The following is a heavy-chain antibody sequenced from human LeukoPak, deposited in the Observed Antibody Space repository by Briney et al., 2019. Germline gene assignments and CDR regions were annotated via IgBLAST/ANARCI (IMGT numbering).Heavy chain of an antibody. Sequence: PSETLSLTCSVSGGSLSSGGYYWGWIRQPPGRGLEWIGSLYYSGNTYYNPSLKSRVTISVDTSKNQFSLKLSSVTAADTAVYYCARVVRSSTWDHYYYYYMDVWGKGTTVTVSS. CDR1: GGSLSSGGYY. J-gene: IGHJ6*03. D-gene: IGHD2-15*01. CDR3: ARVVRSSTWDHYYYYYMDV. V-gene: IGHV4-39*01. CDR2: LYYSGNT.